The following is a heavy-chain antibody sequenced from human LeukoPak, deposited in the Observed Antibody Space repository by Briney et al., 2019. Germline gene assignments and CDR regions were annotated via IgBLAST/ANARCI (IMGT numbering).Heavy chain of an antibody. D-gene: IGHD6-19*01. CDR1: GYRFTSYW. J-gene: IGHJ4*02. V-gene: IGHV5-10-1*01. CDR2: TDPSDSYT. Sequence: GESLKISCKGSGYRFTSYWISWVRQMPGKGLEWMGRTDPSDSYTNYSPSFQGHGTISTDKSISTAYLQWNSLKASDTAMYYCARRGSSGWYDYWGQGTLVTVSS. CDR3: ARRGSSGWYDY.